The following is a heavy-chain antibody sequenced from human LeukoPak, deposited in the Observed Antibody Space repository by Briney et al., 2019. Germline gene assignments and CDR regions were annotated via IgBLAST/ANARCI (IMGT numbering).Heavy chain of an antibody. J-gene: IGHJ4*02. D-gene: IGHD5-24*01. V-gene: IGHV1-2*02. Sequence: ASVKVSCKVSGYTFTGYYMHWVRQAPGQGLEWMGWINPNSGGTNYAQKFQGRVTMTRDTSISTAYMELSRLRSDDTAVYYCARVRDGYASFDYWGQGTLVTVSS. CDR1: GYTFTGYY. CDR3: ARVRDGYASFDY. CDR2: INPNSGGT.